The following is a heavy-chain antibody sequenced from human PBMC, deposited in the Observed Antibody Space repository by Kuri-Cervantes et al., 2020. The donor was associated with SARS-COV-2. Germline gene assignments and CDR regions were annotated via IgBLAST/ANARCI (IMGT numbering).Heavy chain of an antibody. CDR3: ARIIRGWLAINWYFDL. Sequence: SGPTLVKPTQTLTLTCTFSGFSLSTSGVGVGWIRQPPGKALEWLALIYWDDDKRYSPSLKSRLTITKDTSKNQVVLTMTNMDSVDTATYYCARIIRGWLAINWYFDLWGRGTLVTVSS. CDR1: GFSLSTSGVG. J-gene: IGHJ2*01. D-gene: IGHD5-24*01. CDR2: IYWDDDK. V-gene: IGHV2-5*02.